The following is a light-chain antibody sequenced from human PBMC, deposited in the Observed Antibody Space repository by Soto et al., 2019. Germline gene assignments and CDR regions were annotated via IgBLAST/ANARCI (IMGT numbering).Light chain of an antibody. Sequence: QSVLTQPPSASGSPGQSVTISCTGTSSDVGGYNYVSRYQQHPGKAPKLMIYEVSKRPSGVPDRFSGSKSGNTASLTVSGLQAEDEADYYCSSYVGSNNFYVFGTGTKVTVL. CDR1: SSDVGGYNY. V-gene: IGLV2-8*01. CDR3: SSYVGSNNFYV. J-gene: IGLJ1*01. CDR2: EVS.